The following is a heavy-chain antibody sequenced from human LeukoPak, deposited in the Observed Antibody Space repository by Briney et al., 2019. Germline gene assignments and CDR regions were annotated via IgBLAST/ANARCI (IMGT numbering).Heavy chain of an antibody. J-gene: IGHJ4*02. Sequence: SETLSLTCTVSGGSISSYYWSWIRQPPGKGLEWIGYIYYSGSINYNPSLKSRVTISVDTSKNQFSLKLSSVTAADTAVYYCARGIAVADFDYWGQGTLVTVSS. CDR3: ARGIAVADFDY. CDR2: IYYSGSI. D-gene: IGHD6-19*01. V-gene: IGHV4-59*01. CDR1: GGSISSYY.